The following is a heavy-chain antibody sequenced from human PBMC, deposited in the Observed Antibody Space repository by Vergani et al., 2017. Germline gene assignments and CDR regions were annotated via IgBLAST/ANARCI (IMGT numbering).Heavy chain of an antibody. Sequence: VELLESGGGLVQPGGSLRLSCVDSGFGFSTHTMTWVRQAPGKGLVWVTFISNTGHGTLYADAVKGRFTVSRDNSKNTVYLQMNSLRVEDTAIYYCAKDISSSERYLDFWGQGTLVTVSA. V-gene: IGHV3-23*01. CDR1: GFGFSTHT. CDR3: AKDISSSERYLDF. CDR2: ISNTGHGT. J-gene: IGHJ4*02. D-gene: IGHD6-13*01.